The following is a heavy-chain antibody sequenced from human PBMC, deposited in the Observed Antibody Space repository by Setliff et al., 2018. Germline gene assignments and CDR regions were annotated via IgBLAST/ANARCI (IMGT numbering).Heavy chain of an antibody. Sequence: SETLSLTCTVSGDSISSRPFYWGWFRQPAGKELEWIGQIYTSWSTIYNPSLKSRVTILLDTSKNQFSLTLTSVTAADTAVYYCARMTGFQYIDFWGLGTLVTVSS. CDR3: ARMTGFQYIDF. V-gene: IGHV4-61*09. CDR1: GDSISSRPFY. D-gene: IGHD3-3*01. J-gene: IGHJ4*02. CDR2: IYTSWST.